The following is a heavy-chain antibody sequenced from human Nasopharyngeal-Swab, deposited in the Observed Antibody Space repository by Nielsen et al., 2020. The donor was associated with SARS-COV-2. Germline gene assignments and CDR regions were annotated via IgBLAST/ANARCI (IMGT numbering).Heavy chain of an antibody. D-gene: IGHD6-13*01. CDR2: ISGSGGST. Sequence: WIRQPPGKGLEWVSAISGSGGSTYCADSVKGRFTISRDNSKNTLYLQMNSLRAEDTAVYYCAKDLPKQQLAQYYYYGMDVWGQGTTVTVSS. CDR3: AKDLPKQQLAQYYYYGMDV. V-gene: IGHV3-23*01. J-gene: IGHJ6*02.